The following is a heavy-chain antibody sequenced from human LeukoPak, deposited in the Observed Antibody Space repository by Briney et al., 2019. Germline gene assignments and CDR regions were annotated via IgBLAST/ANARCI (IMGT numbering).Heavy chain of an antibody. D-gene: IGHD1-1*01. CDR2: ISYDGSNK. Sequence: GGSLRLSCAASGFTFSSYAVHWVRQAPGKGLEWVAVISYDGSNKYYSDSVKGRFTISRDNSKSTLYLQMNSLRAEDTAVYYCARDPPKEGYPYWGQGTPVTVSS. J-gene: IGHJ4*02. CDR1: GFTFSSYA. V-gene: IGHV3-30*14. CDR3: ARDPPKEGYPY.